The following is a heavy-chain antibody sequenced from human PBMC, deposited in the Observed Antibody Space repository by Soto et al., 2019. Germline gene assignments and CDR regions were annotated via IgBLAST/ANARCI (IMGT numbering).Heavy chain of an antibody. D-gene: IGHD2-21*01. Sequence: EVQLVQSGAEVKKPEASLKISCKGSEYSFTNYCIGWVRQMPGKGLAWMGIIYPGDSDTRYSTSFQGQVTISADKSISTVYLQWSIVKASDTAMYYCARHGDAISIDSWGQGTLVTVSS. J-gene: IGHJ4*02. CDR2: IYPGDSDT. CDR1: EYSFTNYC. CDR3: ARHGDAISIDS. V-gene: IGHV5-51*01.